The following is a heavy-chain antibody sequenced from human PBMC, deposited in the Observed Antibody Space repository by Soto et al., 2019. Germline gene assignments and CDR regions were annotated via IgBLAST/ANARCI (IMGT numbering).Heavy chain of an antibody. Sequence: GESLKISCKGSGYSFTSYWIGWVRQMPGKGLEWMGIIYPGDSDTRYSPSFQGQVTISADKSISTAYLQWSSLKASDTAMYYCARLFPESIAARPDYYYGMDVWGQGTTVTVSS. V-gene: IGHV5-51*01. D-gene: IGHD6-6*01. CDR3: ARLFPESIAARPDYYYGMDV. CDR2: IYPGDSDT. J-gene: IGHJ6*02. CDR1: GYSFTSYW.